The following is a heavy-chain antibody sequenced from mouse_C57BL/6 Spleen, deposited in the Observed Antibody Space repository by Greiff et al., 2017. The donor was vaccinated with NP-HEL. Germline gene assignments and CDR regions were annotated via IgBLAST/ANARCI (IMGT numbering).Heavy chain of an antibody. Sequence: QVQLQQPGAELVKPGASVKMSCKASGYTFTSYWITWVKQRPGQGLEWIGDIYPGSGSTNYNEKFKSKATLTVDTSSSTAYMQLSSLTSEDSAVYYCARSEDYDYDGYAMDYWGQGTSVTVSS. CDR1: GYTFTSYW. V-gene: IGHV1-55*01. CDR2: IYPGSGST. D-gene: IGHD2-4*01. J-gene: IGHJ4*01. CDR3: ARSEDYDYDGYAMDY.